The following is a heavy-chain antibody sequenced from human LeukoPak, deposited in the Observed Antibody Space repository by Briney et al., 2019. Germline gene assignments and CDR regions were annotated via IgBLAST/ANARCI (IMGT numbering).Heavy chain of an antibody. CDR1: GFTFSSYG. V-gene: IGHV3-33*01. CDR3: ARGGWYGGYFDY. J-gene: IGHJ4*02. D-gene: IGHD6-19*01. CDR2: IWYDGSNK. Sequence: GGSLRLSCAASGFTFSSYGMHWVRQAPGKGLEWVAVIWYDGSNKYYADSVKGRFTISGDNSKNTLYLQMNSLRVEDTAVYYCARGGWYGGYFDYWGQGTLVTVSS.